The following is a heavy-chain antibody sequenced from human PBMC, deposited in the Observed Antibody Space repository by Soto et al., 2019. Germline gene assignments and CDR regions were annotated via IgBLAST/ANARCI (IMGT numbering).Heavy chain of an antibody. Sequence: GGSLRLSCAASGFTFSSYAMSWVRQAPGKGLEWVSALSGGGGTTYYADSVKGRFTISRDNSKNTLYLQMNSLRAEDTAVYYCARDHGSSWYYFDYWGQGTLVTVSS. V-gene: IGHV3-23*01. CDR3: ARDHGSSWYYFDY. CDR1: GFTFSSYA. CDR2: LSGGGGTT. D-gene: IGHD6-13*01. J-gene: IGHJ4*02.